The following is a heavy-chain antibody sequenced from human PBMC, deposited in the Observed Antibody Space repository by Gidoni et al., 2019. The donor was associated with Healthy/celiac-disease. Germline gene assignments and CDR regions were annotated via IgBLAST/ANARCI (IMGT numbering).Heavy chain of an antibody. Sequence: EVQLVESGGGLVQPGRSLRLSCTASGFTFGDYAMSWFRQAPGKGLEWVGFIRSKAYGGTTEYAASVKGRFTISRDDSKSIAYLQMNSLKTEDTAVYYCTRRSYRLGAFDIWGQGTMVTVSS. J-gene: IGHJ3*02. CDR2: IRSKAYGGTT. CDR1: GFTFGDYA. V-gene: IGHV3-49*03. D-gene: IGHD3-16*02. CDR3: TRRSYRLGAFDI.